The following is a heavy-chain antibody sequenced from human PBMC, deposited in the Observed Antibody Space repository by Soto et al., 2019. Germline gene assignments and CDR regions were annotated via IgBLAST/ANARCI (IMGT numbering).Heavy chain of an antibody. V-gene: IGHV4-61*01. CDR2: ISYSGST. J-gene: IGHJ4*02. Sequence: PSETLSLTCTVSGDSVNSGSYYWTWVRQPPGKGLESIGYISYSGSTNYNPSLHSRVTISIDTSKNQFSLKLTSVTAADTASYFCARDIRGYSRAFDFWGQGTLVTVSS. CDR3: ARDIRGYSRAFDF. D-gene: IGHD5-18*01. CDR1: GDSVNSGSYY.